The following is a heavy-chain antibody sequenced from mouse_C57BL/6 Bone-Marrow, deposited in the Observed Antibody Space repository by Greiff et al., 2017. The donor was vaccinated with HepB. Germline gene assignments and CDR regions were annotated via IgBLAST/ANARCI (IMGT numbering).Heavy chain of an antibody. CDR3: SYYDYDSAWFAY. CDR1: GFTFSNYW. D-gene: IGHD2-4*01. J-gene: IGHJ3*01. Sequence: EVKVEESGGGLVQPGGSMKLSCVASGFTFSNYWMNWVRQSPEKGLEWVAQIRLKSDNYATHYAESVKGRFTISRDDSKSSVYLQMNNLRAEDTGIYYCSYYDYDSAWFAYWGQGTLVTVSA. CDR2: IRLKSDNYAT. V-gene: IGHV6-3*01.